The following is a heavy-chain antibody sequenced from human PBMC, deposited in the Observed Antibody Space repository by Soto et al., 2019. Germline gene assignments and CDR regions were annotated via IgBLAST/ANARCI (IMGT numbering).Heavy chain of an antibody. D-gene: IGHD3-10*01. CDR3: ARDLGNSNWFDT. J-gene: IGHJ5*02. CDR1: GFTFSSYA. V-gene: IGHV3-30-3*01. CDR2: ISYDGSNK. Sequence: GGSLRLSCAASGFTFSSYAMHWVRQAPGKGLEWVAFISYDGSNKYYTDSVKGRFTISRDSSKNTLYLQMNSLRAEDTAVYCCARDLGNSNWFDTWGQGTLVTVSS.